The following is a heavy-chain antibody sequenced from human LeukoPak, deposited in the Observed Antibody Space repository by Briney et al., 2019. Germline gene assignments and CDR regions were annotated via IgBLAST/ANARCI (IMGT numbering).Heavy chain of an antibody. V-gene: IGHV4-34*01. Sequence: PSQTLSLTCAVYGGSFSGYYWSWIRQPPGKGLELIGEINHSGSTNYNPSLKSRVNISVDTSKNQFALKLSSGTAADTAVYYCARGRWITMIEDYWGQGTLVSVFS. CDR2: INHSGST. CDR1: GGSFSGYY. CDR3: ARGRWITMIEDY. J-gene: IGHJ4*02. D-gene: IGHD3-22*01.